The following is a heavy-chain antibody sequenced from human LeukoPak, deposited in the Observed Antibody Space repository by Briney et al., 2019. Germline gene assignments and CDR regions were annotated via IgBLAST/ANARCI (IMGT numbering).Heavy chain of an antibody. V-gene: IGHV4-38-2*02. CDR3: ARTPRGLHHRYYYYYMDV. CDR1: GYSISSGYY. CDR2: INHSGST. D-gene: IGHD4-11*01. J-gene: IGHJ6*03. Sequence: SETLSLTCTVSGYSISSGYYWGWIRQPPGKGLEWIGEINHSGSTNYNPSLKSRVTISVDTSKNQFSLKLSSVTAADTAVYYCARTPRGLHHRYYYYYMDVWGKGTTVTVSS.